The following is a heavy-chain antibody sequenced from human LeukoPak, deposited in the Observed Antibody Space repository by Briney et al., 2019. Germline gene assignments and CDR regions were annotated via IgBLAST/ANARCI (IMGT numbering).Heavy chain of an antibody. CDR3: ARYRDYGDYVGYFDY. J-gene: IGHJ4*02. V-gene: IGHV3-30*01. D-gene: IGHD4-17*01. CDR2: ISYDGSNK. Sequence: GGSLRLSCAASGFTFSSYAMHWVRQAPGKGLEWVAVISYDGSNKYYADSVKGRFTISTDNSKNTLYLQMNSMRAEDTAVYYCARYRDYGDYVGYFDYWGQGTLVTVSS. CDR1: GFTFSSYA.